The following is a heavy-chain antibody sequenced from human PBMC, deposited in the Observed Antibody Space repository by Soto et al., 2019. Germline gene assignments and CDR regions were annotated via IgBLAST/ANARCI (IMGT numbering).Heavy chain of an antibody. CDR1: GFTFSNAW. V-gene: IGHV3-15*01. CDR2: IKSKTDGGTT. D-gene: IGHD3-3*01. Sequence: EVQLVESGGGLVKPGGSLRLSCAASGFTFSNAWMSWVRQAPGKGLEWVGRIKSKTDGGTTDYAAPVKGRFTISREDSKNPLHLQMNSLKTEDTAVYYCTTDRWGHYDFWSGYSIPYWGQGTLVTVSS. J-gene: IGHJ4*02. CDR3: TTDRWGHYDFWSGYSIPY.